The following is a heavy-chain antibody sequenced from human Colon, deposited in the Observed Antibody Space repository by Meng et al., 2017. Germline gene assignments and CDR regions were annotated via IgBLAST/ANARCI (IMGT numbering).Heavy chain of an antibody. V-gene: IGHV4-4*02. CDR2: IYLGGSP. CDR1: GGSISSSQW. D-gene: IGHD6-19*01. J-gene: IGHJ4*02. Sequence: QGHLQGAGPGLVGPSGTLSLTCEVSGGSISSSQWWSWVRQPPGKGLEWIGQIYLGGSPAYSPSLESRITMSVDKSNNQFSLRLRSVTAADTAVYYCARHGGWHFDYWGQGTLVTVSS. CDR3: ARHGGWHFDY.